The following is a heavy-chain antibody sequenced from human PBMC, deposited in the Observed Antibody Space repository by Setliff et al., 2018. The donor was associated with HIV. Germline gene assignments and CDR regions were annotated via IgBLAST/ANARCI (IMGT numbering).Heavy chain of an antibody. CDR3: ARAKTIGVSAVFFDP. CDR1: GGSMNSDSYS. D-gene: IGHD3-3*01. CDR2: IYVGGSV. J-gene: IGHJ5*02. V-gene: IGHV4-61*09. Sequence: PSETLSLTCTVSGGSMNSDSYSWTWLRQPAGKGPELIGHIYVGGSVIYNPSLASRVTISMVPSKNQFSLDLSSVTAADTAKYYCARAKTIGVSAVFFDPWG.